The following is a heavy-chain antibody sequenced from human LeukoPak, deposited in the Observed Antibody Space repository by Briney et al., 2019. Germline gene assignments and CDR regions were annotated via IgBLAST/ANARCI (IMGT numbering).Heavy chain of an antibody. D-gene: IGHD6-6*01. CDR1: GYTFTSYD. V-gene: IGHV1-8*01. CDR2: MNPNSGNT. CDR3: ARRGRIAARPTNENWFDP. J-gene: IGHJ5*02. Sequence: GASVKVSCKASGYTFTSYDMNWVRQAPGQGLEWMGWMNPNSGNTGYAQKFQGRVTMTRNTSISTAYMELSSLRSEDTAVYYCARRGRIAARPTNENWFDPWGQGTLVTVSS.